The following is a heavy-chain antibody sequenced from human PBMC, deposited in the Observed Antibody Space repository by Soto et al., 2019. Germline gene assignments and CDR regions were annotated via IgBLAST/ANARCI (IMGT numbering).Heavy chain of an antibody. CDR3: AQEKFLWWLGIDY. D-gene: IGHD2-15*01. CDR1: GFTFTRYW. CDR2: IKPDGSEK. Sequence: EVELVESGGGLVQPGGSLRLSCAASGFTFTRYWMTWVRQAPGKGLEWVANIKPDGSEKYYVDSVKDRFTVSRDNAKNSLYLQMISLRAEETAVYYCAQEKFLWWLGIDYWGQGNLVTVS. J-gene: IGHJ4*02. V-gene: IGHV3-7*05.